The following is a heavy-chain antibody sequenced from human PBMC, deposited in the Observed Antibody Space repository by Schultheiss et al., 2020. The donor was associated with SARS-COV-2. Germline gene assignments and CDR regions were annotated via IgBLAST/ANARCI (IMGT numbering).Heavy chain of an antibody. CDR1: GFTFISYA. D-gene: IGHD5-24*01. CDR3: ARGGGDGYAY. CDR2: ISGSGGST. V-gene: IGHV3-23*01. J-gene: IGHJ4*02. Sequence: GGSLRLSCAASGFTFISYAMSWVRQAPGKGLEWVSAISGSGGSTYYADSVKGRFTISRDNAKNTLYLQMNSLRAEDTAVYYCARGGGDGYAYWGQGTLVTVSS.